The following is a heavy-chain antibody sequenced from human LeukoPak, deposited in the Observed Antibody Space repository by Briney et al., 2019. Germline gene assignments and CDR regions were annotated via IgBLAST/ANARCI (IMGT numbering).Heavy chain of an antibody. J-gene: IGHJ5*01. CDR1: GFNFGNYW. CDR3: ASGDAYNHERPGFPDS. CDR2: ISGNGIDT. Sequence: GGSLRLSCAASGFNFGNYWMLWVRQGPGKGLVWVSRISGNGIDTRYADSVKGRFIVSRDNAKNTVFLQLNSLRAEDTAVYYCASGDAYNHERPGFPDSWGQGTLVTVSS. D-gene: IGHD5-24*01. V-gene: IGHV3-74*01.